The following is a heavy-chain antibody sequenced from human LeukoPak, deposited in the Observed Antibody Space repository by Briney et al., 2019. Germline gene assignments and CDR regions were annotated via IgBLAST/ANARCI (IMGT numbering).Heavy chain of an antibody. V-gene: IGHV4-61*02. J-gene: IGHJ4*02. D-gene: IGHD3-22*01. CDR1: GGSISSGSYY. Sequence: SQTLSLTCTVSGGSISSGSYYWSWIRQPAGKGLEWIGRIYTSGSNNYNPSLKSRVTISVDTSKNQFSLKLSSVTAADTAVYYCARDTGYYDSSGYYYSFDYWGQGTLVTVSS. CDR3: ARDTGYYDSSGYYYSFDY. CDR2: IYTSGSN.